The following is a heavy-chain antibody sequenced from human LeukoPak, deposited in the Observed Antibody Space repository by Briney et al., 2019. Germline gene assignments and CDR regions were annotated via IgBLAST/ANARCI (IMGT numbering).Heavy chain of an antibody. CDR1: GYTFTSSG. J-gene: IGHJ3*02. Sequence: ASVKVSCKASGYTFTSSGISWMRQAPGQGLEWMGWISAYNGNTNYAQKLHGRVTMTTDTSTTTAYMELRSLRSDDTAVYYCARRRSESYWDAFDIWGQGTMVTVSS. CDR2: ISAYNGNT. D-gene: IGHD1-26*01. CDR3: ARRRSESYWDAFDI. V-gene: IGHV1-18*01.